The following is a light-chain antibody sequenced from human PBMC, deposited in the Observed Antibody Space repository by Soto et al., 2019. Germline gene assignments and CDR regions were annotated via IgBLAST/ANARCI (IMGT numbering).Light chain of an antibody. CDR2: KAS. CDR3: QQYNDNST. CDR1: QSISSW. V-gene: IGKV1-5*03. Sequence: DIQMTQSPSTLSASVGDRVTTTCRASQSISSWLAWYQQKPGTAPNLLIYKASTLQSGVPSRFSGSGSGTEFTLTISSLQPDDSATYYCQQYNDNSTFGQGTKV. J-gene: IGKJ1*01.